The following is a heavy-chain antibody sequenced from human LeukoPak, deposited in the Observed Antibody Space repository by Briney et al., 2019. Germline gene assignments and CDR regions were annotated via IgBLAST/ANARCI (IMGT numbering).Heavy chain of an antibody. J-gene: IGHJ3*02. V-gene: IGHV3-66*01. Sequence: GGSLRLSCAASGFTVSSNYIRWVRQAPGKGLEWVSDIYSGGSTYYADSVKGRFTISRDNSKNTLYLQMNSLRAEDTAVYYCARRCGGSCFYAFDIWGQGTMVTVSS. D-gene: IGHD2-15*01. CDR1: GFTVSSNY. CDR2: IYSGGST. CDR3: ARRCGGSCFYAFDI.